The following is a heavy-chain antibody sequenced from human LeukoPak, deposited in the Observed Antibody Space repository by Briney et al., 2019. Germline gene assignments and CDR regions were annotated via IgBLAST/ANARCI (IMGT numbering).Heavy chain of an antibody. V-gene: IGHV4-31*03. Sequence: SQTLSLTCTVSGGSISSGGYYWSWIRQHPGKGLEWIGYIYYSGNTYYNPSLKSRVTISVDTSENQFSLKLSSVTAADTAVYYCARVNYGSATKEDYWGQGTLVTVSS. D-gene: IGHD3-10*01. J-gene: IGHJ4*02. CDR2: IYYSGNT. CDR1: GGSISSGGYY. CDR3: ARVNYGSATKEDY.